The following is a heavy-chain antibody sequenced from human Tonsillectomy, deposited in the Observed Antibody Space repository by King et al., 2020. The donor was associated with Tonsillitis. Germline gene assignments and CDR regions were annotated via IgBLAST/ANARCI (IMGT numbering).Heavy chain of an antibody. CDR1: GGSISSSSHY. V-gene: IGHV4-39*01. J-gene: IGHJ4*02. Sequence: QLQESGPGLVKPSETLSLTCTVSGGSISSSSHYWGWIRQPPGKGLEWIGSIYYSGSTYYNPSLKSRVTISVDTSKNQFSLKLSSVTAADTAVYYCARYCSSTSCYHPLFDYWGQGTLVTVSS. CDR3: ARYCSSTSCYHPLFDY. CDR2: IYYSGST. D-gene: IGHD2-2*01.